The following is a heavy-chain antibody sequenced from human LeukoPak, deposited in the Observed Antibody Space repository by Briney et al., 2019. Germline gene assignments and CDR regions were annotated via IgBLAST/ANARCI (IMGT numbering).Heavy chain of an antibody. CDR2: INHSGST. Sequence: RSGGSLRLSCAASGFTFSSYWMHWVRQPPGKGLEWIGEINHSGSTNYNPSLKSRVTISVDTSKNQFSLKLSSVTAADTAVYYCATKWLANPLIDYWGQGTLVTVSS. J-gene: IGHJ4*02. V-gene: IGHV4-34*08. D-gene: IGHD3-22*01. CDR1: GFTFSSYW. CDR3: ATKWLANPLIDY.